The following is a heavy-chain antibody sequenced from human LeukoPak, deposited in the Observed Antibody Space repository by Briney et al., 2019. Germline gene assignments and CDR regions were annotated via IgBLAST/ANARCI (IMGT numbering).Heavy chain of an antibody. CDR1: GFTFSSYG. V-gene: IGHV3-33*01. D-gene: IGHD1-14*01. Sequence: GGSLRLSCAASGFTFSSYGMHWVRQAPGKGLEWVAVIWYDGSNKYYADSVKGRFTISRDNSKNTLYLQMNSLRAEDTAVYYCARDGPSGTYGMDAWGQGTTVTVSS. CDR3: ARDGPSGTYGMDA. CDR2: IWYDGSNK. J-gene: IGHJ6*02.